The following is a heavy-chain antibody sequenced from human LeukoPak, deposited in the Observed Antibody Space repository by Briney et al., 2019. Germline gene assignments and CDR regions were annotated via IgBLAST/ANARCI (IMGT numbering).Heavy chain of an antibody. Sequence: GGSLRLSCVASGFTFSSYAMSWVRQAPGKGLEWVGRTRTKANSYTTEYAASVKGRFSISRDDSKNSLYLQMNSLKTEDTAVYYCARVGRYFDAFDIWGQGTMVTVSS. D-gene: IGHD1-26*01. CDR3: ARVGRYFDAFDI. CDR2: TRTKANSYTT. J-gene: IGHJ3*02. CDR1: GFTFSSYA. V-gene: IGHV3-72*01.